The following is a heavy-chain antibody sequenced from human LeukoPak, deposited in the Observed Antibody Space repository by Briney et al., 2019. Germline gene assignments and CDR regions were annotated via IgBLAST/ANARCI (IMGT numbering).Heavy chain of an antibody. Sequence: GGSLRLSCTASGFTFGDYAMSWVRQAPGKGLEWVGIIRCKAYGGTTEYAASVKGRFTISRDDSKSIAYLEMNSLKTEDTGVYYCSRGDYYDSSGEYFFDSWGQGSLVTVCS. CDR1: GFTFGDYA. J-gene: IGHJ4*02. CDR2: IRCKAYGGTT. CDR3: SRGDYYDSSGEYFFDS. V-gene: IGHV3-49*04. D-gene: IGHD3-22*01.